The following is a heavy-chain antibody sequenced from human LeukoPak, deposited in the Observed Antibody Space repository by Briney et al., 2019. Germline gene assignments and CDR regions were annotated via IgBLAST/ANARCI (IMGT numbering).Heavy chain of an antibody. CDR1: GGSLSGYF. D-gene: IGHD1-1*01. CDR2: INEGGST. CDR3: ASRRALTTPPRNPLTGFDS. Sequence: SETPSLTCGVYGGSLSGYFWSWIRQPPGKGLEWIGEINEGGSTKYNPSLKSRVTISVYTSKNQFSLKLTSVAAAHTAEYFCASRRALTTPPRNPLTGFDSWGQGTLVTVSS. J-gene: IGHJ4*02. V-gene: IGHV4-34*01.